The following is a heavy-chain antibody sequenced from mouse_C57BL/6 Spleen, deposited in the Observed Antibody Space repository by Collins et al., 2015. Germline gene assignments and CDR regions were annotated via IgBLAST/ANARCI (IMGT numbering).Heavy chain of an antibody. J-gene: IGHJ4*01. V-gene: IGHV5-4*02. CDR3: ARGALTGRYAMDY. D-gene: IGHD4-1*01. CDR2: ISDGGSYT. CDR1: GFTFSDYY. Sequence: EVQLVESGGGLVKPGGSLKLSCAASGFTFSDYYMYWVRQTPEKRLEWVATISDGGSYTYYPDSVKGRFTISRDNAKNNLYLQMSSLKSEDTAMYYCARGALTGRYAMDYWGQGTSVTVSS.